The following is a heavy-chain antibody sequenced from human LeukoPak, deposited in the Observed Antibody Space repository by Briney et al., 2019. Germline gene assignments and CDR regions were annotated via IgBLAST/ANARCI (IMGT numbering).Heavy chain of an antibody. CDR2: ISTDGSST. Sequence: GGSLRLSCAASGFTFSSYWMHWVRQAPGKGLVWVSRISTDGSSTSYADSVKGRFTISRDNAKNTLFLQMNSLRAEDTAVYYCLRSFDYWGQGTLVTVSS. V-gene: IGHV3-74*01. J-gene: IGHJ4*02. CDR1: GFTFSSYW. CDR3: LRSFDY.